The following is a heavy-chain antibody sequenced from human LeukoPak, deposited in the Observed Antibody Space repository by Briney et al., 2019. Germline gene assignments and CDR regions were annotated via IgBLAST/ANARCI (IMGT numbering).Heavy chain of an antibody. V-gene: IGHV3-7*01. CDR2: IKQDGSEK. J-gene: IGHJ3*02. CDR1: GFTFSSYW. Sequence: GGSLRLSCAASGFTFSSYWMSWVRQAPGKGLEWVANIKQDGSEKYYVDSVRGRFTISRDNAKNSLYLQMNSLRAEDTAVYYCARMSLDYGDYRWELPPAGAFDIWGQGTMVTVSS. D-gene: IGHD4-17*01. CDR3: ARMSLDYGDYRWELPPAGAFDI.